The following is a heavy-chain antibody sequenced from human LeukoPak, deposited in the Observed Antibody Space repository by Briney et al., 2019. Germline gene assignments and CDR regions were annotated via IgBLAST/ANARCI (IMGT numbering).Heavy chain of an antibody. Sequence: GGSLRLSCAASGFTFSSYSMNWVRQAPGKGLEWVSSISSSSSYIYYADSVKGRFTISRDNAKNSLYLQMNSLRGEDTAVYYCARDGGAYDSSGYYFVPSKKLGFDPWGQGTLVTVSS. CDR1: GFTFSSYS. CDR3: ARDGGAYDSSGYYFVPSKKLGFDP. D-gene: IGHD3-22*01. J-gene: IGHJ5*02. CDR2: ISSSSSYI. V-gene: IGHV3-21*01.